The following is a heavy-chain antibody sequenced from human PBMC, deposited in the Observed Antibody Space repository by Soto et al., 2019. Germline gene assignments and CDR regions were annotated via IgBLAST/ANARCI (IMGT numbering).Heavy chain of an antibody. CDR3: ATDLWFGESVAFDI. CDR1: GYTLTELS. V-gene: IGHV1-24*01. Sequence: GASVKVSCKVSGYTLTELSMHWVRQAPGKGLDWMGGFDPEDGETIYAQKFQGRVTMTEDTSTDTAYMELSSLRSEDTAVYYCATDLWFGESVAFDIWGQGTMVTVSS. J-gene: IGHJ3*02. D-gene: IGHD3-10*01. CDR2: FDPEDGET.